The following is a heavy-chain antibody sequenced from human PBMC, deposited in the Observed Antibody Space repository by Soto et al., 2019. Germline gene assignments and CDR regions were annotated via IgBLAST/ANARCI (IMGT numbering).Heavy chain of an antibody. D-gene: IGHD4-17*01. CDR2: IYYSGRT. Sequence: QVQLQESGPGLVKPSETLSLTCTVSGGSISSYYWSWIRQPPGKGLEWIGYIYYSGRTNYNPSLKRLVTISVDTSKNQFSLKLSSVTAADTAVYYCARSVSLGDPYFDYWGQGTLVTVSS. V-gene: IGHV4-59*01. CDR1: GGSISSYY. J-gene: IGHJ4*02. CDR3: ARSVSLGDPYFDY.